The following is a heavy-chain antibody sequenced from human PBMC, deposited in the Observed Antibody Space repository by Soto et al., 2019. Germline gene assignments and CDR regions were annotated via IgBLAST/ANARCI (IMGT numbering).Heavy chain of an antibody. Sequence: GGSLRLSCAASGFTFSSYGMHWVRQAPGKGLEWVAFISHGGSNKYYADSMKGRISMSRDNSKSTVYLQMSSLRAEDTAVYYCTKRRNVLRFLEWSSGMEVWGQGTTVTVSS. J-gene: IGHJ6*02. CDR1: GFTFSSYG. CDR2: ISHGGSNK. CDR3: TKRRNVLRFLEWSSGMEV. D-gene: IGHD3-3*01. V-gene: IGHV3-30*18.